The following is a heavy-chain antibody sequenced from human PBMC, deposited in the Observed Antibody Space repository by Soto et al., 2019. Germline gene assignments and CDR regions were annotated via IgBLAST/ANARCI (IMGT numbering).Heavy chain of an antibody. CDR1: GFTFSSSE. CDR2: ISSSGSTI. Sequence: GGSLRLSCAASGFTFSSSEMNWVRQAPGKGLEWVSYISSSGSTIYYADSVKGRFTISRDNAKNSLYLQMNSLRAEDTAVYYCARVGTKAAGTDYWGQGTLVTASS. V-gene: IGHV3-48*03. D-gene: IGHD6-13*01. J-gene: IGHJ4*02. CDR3: ARVGTKAAGTDY.